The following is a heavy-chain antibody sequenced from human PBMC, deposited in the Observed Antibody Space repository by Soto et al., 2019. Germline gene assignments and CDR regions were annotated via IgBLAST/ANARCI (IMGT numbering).Heavy chain of an antibody. CDR1: GGSISSVDYY. CDR2: IDHSGSN. V-gene: IGHV4-30-4*01. D-gene: IGHD1-26*01. J-gene: IGHJ4*01. Sequence: SETLSLTCSVSGGSISSVDYYWSWIRQPPGKGLEWIGYIDHSGSNYYSPSLTSRLTISLDASKNQFSRKFTSVTAADTAVYYCARCPYSGNYYVDYWGHGXLVTVSS. CDR3: ARCPYSGNYYVDY.